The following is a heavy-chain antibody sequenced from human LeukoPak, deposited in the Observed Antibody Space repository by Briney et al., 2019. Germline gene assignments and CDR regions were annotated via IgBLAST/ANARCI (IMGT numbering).Heavy chain of an antibody. CDR2: ISSSGSTI. Sequence: GGSLRLSCAASGFTFSSYEMNWVRQAPGKGLEWVSYISSSGSTIYYADSVKGRFTISRDNAKNSLYLQMHSLRAEDTAVYYCAELGITMIGGVWGKGTTVTISS. D-gene: IGHD3-10*02. V-gene: IGHV3-48*03. CDR1: GFTFSSYE. J-gene: IGHJ6*04. CDR3: AELGITMIGGV.